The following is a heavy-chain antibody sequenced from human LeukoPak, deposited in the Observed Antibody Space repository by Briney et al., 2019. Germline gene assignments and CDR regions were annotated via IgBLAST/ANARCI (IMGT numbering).Heavy chain of an antibody. Sequence: ASVKVSCKASGYTFTGYYMHWVRQAPGQGLEWMGWINPNSGGTNYAQRFQGRVTMTRDTSISTAYMELSRLRSDDTAVYYCARDLEWLYPGGAFDIWGQGTMVTVSS. V-gene: IGHV1-2*02. D-gene: IGHD3-3*01. CDR3: ARDLEWLYPGGAFDI. CDR1: GYTFTGYY. J-gene: IGHJ3*02. CDR2: INPNSGGT.